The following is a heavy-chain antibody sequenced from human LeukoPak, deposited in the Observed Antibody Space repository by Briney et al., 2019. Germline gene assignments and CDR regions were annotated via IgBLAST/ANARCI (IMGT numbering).Heavy chain of an antibody. D-gene: IGHD3-10*01. V-gene: IGHV3-23*01. J-gene: IGHJ1*01. CDR1: GFTFSSYA. CDR3: AKYFASGSYYRLPH. Sequence: GGSLRLSCAASGFTFSSYAMSWVRQAPGKGLEWVSTISGSGAYTYYADSVKGRFTISRDNSKNTLYLQMNSLRAEDTAVYYCAKYFASGSYYRLPHWGQGTLVTVSS. CDR2: ISGSGAYT.